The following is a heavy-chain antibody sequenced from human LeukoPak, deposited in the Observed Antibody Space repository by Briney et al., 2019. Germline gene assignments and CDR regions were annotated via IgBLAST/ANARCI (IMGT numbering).Heavy chain of an antibody. Sequence: PSETLSLTCTVSGGSISSYYWSWIRQPPGKGLEGIGYIYYSGSTNYNPSLKSRVTISVDTSKNQFSLKLSSVTAADTAVYYCARDIGGYYGSGSTNWFDPWGQGTLVTVSS. CDR2: IYYSGST. D-gene: IGHD3-10*01. CDR1: GGSISSYY. CDR3: ARDIGGYYGSGSTNWFDP. V-gene: IGHV4-59*01. J-gene: IGHJ5*02.